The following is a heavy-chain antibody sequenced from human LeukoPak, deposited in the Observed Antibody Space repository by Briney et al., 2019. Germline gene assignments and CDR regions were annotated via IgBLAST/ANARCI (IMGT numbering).Heavy chain of an antibody. CDR2: ISGSGGST. J-gene: IGHJ4*02. D-gene: IGHD6-13*01. Sequence: GGSLRLSCAASGFTFSSYAMSWVRQAPGKGLEWVSAISGSGGSTYYADSVKGRFTISRDNSKNTLYLQMSSLRAEDTAVYYCAKQPIAAAGIQYYFDYWGQGTLVTVSS. V-gene: IGHV3-23*01. CDR3: AKQPIAAAGIQYYFDY. CDR1: GFTFSSYA.